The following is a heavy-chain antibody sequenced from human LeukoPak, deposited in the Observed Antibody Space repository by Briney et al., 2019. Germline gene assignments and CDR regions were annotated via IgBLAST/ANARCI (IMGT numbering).Heavy chain of an antibody. D-gene: IGHD3-10*01. CDR3: ARGSTMVSDY. Sequence: GGSLRLSCAASGFTFSYYWMGWVRQAPGKGLEWVANIKQDGSEKYYVDSVKGRFTISRDNAKKSLYLQMNSLRAEDTALYYCARGSTMVSDYWGQGTLVTVSS. V-gene: IGHV3-7*05. CDR2: IKQDGSEK. CDR1: GFTFSYYW. J-gene: IGHJ4*02.